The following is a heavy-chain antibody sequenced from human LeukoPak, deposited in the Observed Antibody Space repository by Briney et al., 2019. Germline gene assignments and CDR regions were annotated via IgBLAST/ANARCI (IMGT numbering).Heavy chain of an antibody. D-gene: IGHD2-21*02. Sequence: SETLSLTCTVSGGSISSYYWSWIRQPPGKGLEWIGYIYYSGSTNYNPSLKSRVTISVDTSKNQFSLKLSSVTAADTAVYYCATGMTALDWGQGTLVTVSS. V-gene: IGHV4-59*08. CDR1: GGSISSYY. CDR3: ATGMTALD. CDR2: IYYSGST. J-gene: IGHJ4*02.